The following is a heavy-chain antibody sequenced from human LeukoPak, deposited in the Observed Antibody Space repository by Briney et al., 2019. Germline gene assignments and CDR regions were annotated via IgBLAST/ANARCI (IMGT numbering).Heavy chain of an antibody. Sequence: KTSETLSLTCTVSGGSISSSSYYWGWIRQSPGKGLEWIGSIYYNGNTYYNPSLQSRVTISVDTSKNQFSLKVTSVTAADTAVYYCARAFGTYQYYFDYWGQGTLVTVSS. CDR2: IYYNGNT. J-gene: IGHJ4*02. V-gene: IGHV4-39*07. CDR3: ARAFGTYQYYFDY. CDR1: GGSISSSSYY. D-gene: IGHD1-26*01.